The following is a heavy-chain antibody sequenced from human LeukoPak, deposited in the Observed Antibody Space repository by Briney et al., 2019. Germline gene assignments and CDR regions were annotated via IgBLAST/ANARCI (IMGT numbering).Heavy chain of an antibody. D-gene: IGHD4-23*01. CDR3: AKGDYGGGRGNFDY. CDR1: GFTFSSYA. CDR2: ISGSGGST. V-gene: IGHV3-23*01. Sequence: QAGGSLRLSCAASGFTFSSYAMSWVRPAPGKGLEWVSAISGSGGSTYYADSVKGRFTISRDNSKNTLYLQMNSLRAEDTAVYYCAKGDYGGGRGNFDYWGQGTLVTVSS. J-gene: IGHJ4*02.